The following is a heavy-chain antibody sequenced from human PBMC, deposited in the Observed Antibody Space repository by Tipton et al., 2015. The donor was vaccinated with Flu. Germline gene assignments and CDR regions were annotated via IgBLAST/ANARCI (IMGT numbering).Heavy chain of an antibody. V-gene: IGHV3-9*01. CDR3: ARDRGYFYDSSGYSLES. CDR1: GFTFDDYA. D-gene: IGHD3-22*01. J-gene: IGHJ1*01. CDR2: ISWNRGNI. Sequence: SLRLSCAASGFTFDDYAMHWVRQAPGKGLEWVSGISWNRGNIDYADSVKGRFTISRDNAMNSLYLQMNRLRAEDTALYYCARDRGYFYDSSGYSLESWGQGPLGTVSS.